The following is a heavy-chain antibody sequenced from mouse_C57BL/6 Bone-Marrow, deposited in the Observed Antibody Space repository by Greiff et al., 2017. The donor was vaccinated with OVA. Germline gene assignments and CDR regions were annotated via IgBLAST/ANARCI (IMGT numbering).Heavy chain of an antibody. CDR1: GYTFTDYY. CDR3: ARSWATISFAY. Sequence: EVQLQQSGPELVKPGASVKISCKASGYTFTDYYMNWVKQSHGKSLEWIGDINPNNGGTSYNQKFKGKATLTVDESSSTAYMELRSLTSEDSAVYYCARSWATISFAYWGQGTLVTVSA. V-gene: IGHV1-26*01. CDR2: INPNNGGT. D-gene: IGHD2-1*01. J-gene: IGHJ3*01.